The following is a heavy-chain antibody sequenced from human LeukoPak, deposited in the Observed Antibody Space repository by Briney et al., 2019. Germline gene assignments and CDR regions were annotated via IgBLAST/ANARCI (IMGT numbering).Heavy chain of an antibody. J-gene: IGHJ6*03. CDR2: ISSSSSYI. V-gene: IGHV3-21*01. CDR3: ARDTDSSYYDSSGYYYYYYYMDV. CDR1: GFIFSSYS. D-gene: IGHD3-22*01. Sequence: GGSLRLSCAASGFIFSSYSMNWVRQAPGKGLEWVSSISSSSSYIYYADSVKGRFTISRDNAKNSLYLQMNSLRAEDTAVYYCARDTDSSYYDSSGYYYYYYYMDVWGKGTTVTVSS.